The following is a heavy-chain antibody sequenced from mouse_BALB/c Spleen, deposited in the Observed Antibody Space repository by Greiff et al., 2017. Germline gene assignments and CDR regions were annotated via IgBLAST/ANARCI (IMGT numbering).Heavy chain of an antibody. D-gene: IGHD4-1*01. CDR1: GFTFSSFG. CDR2: ISSGSSTI. Sequence: EVQLQESGGGLVQPGGSRKLSCAASGFTFSSFGMHWVRQSPEKGLEWVAYISSGSSTIYYADTVKGRVTISRDNPKNTLFLQMTSLRSEDTAMYYFSRGRTQTGTDYYAMDYWGQGTSVTVSS. V-gene: IGHV5-17*02. J-gene: IGHJ4*01. CDR3: SRGRTQTGTDYYAMDY.